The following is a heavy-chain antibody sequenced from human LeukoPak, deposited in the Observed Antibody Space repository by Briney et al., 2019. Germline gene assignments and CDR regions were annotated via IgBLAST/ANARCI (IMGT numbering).Heavy chain of an antibody. CDR3: AGGQWLVWGVY. CDR2: IYYSGST. Sequence: SETLSLTCTVSGDSISSYYWSWIRQPPGKGLEWIGYIYYSGSTNYNPSLKSRVTIPVDTSKNQLSLKLSSVTVADTAVYYCAGGQWLVWGVYWGQGTLVTVSS. V-gene: IGHV4-59*12. J-gene: IGHJ4*02. CDR1: GDSISSYY. D-gene: IGHD6-19*01.